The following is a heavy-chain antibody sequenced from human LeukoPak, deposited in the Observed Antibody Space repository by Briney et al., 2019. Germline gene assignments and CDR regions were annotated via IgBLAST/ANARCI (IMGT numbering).Heavy chain of an antibody. CDR2: IKSKTDGGTT. CDR3: TTDLTSNIAAAGPTLLEVDY. Sequence: PGGSLRLSCAASGFTFSNAWMSWVRQAPGKGLEWVGRIKSKTDGGTTDYAAPVKGRFTISRDDSKNTLYLQMNSLKTEDTAVYYCTTDLTSNIAAAGPTLLEVDYWGQGTLVTVSS. J-gene: IGHJ4*02. V-gene: IGHV3-15*01. CDR1: GFTFSNAW. D-gene: IGHD6-13*01.